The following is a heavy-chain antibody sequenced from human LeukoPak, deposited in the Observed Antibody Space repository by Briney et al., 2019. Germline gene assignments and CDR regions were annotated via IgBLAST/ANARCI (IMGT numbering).Heavy chain of an antibody. J-gene: IGHJ6*03. V-gene: IGHV1-69*05. CDR1: GGTFSSYA. CDR3: ASAGFGELSYYYYMDV. CDR2: IIPIFGTA. Sequence: SVKVSCKASGGTFSSYAISWVRQAPGQGLEWMGGIIPIFGTANYAQKFQGRVTITTDESTSTAYVELSSLRSEDTAVYYCASAGFGELSYYYYMDVWGKGTTVTVSS. D-gene: IGHD3-10*01.